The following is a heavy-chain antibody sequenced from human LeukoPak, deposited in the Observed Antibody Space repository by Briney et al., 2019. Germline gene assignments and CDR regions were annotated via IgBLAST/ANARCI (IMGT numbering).Heavy chain of an antibody. Sequence: GGSLKLSCAASGFTFRSHWMHWVRQAPGKGLVWVSRINGDGSITTYADSVKGRFTISRDNAKNTLYLQMNSLRAEDTAVYYCARLATSTGSYVDYWGQGTLVTVSS. CDR1: GFTFRSHW. D-gene: IGHD1-26*01. CDR3: ARLATSTGSYVDY. V-gene: IGHV3-74*01. J-gene: IGHJ4*02. CDR2: INGDGSIT.